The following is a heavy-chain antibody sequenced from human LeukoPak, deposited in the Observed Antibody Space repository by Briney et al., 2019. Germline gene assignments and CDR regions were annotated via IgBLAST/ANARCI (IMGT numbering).Heavy chain of an antibody. D-gene: IGHD1-26*01. J-gene: IGHJ4*02. CDR3: AKEVGPDLGA. V-gene: IGHV3-33*06. CDR2: IWYDGSKT. Sequence: PGGSLRLPCAASGFTFSSYAIHWVRQPPGKGLEWVAIIWYDGSKTYYAESVKGRFTISRDNSNNVAYLQMSSLRVEDTAVYFCAKEVGPDLGAWGQGTLVTVSS. CDR1: GFTFSSYA.